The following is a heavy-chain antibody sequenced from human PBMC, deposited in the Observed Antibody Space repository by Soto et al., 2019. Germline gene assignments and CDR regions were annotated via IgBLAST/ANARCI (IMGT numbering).Heavy chain of an antibody. CDR2: ISAYNGNT. D-gene: IGHD3-16*02. CDR3: ASVFILGSYRLNFVY. CDR1: GYTFTSYG. Sequence: GASVKVSCKASGYTFTSYGISWVRQAPGQGLEWMGWISAYNGNTNYAQKLQGRVTMTTDTSTSTAYMELRSLRSDDTAVYYCASVFILGSYRLNFVYWCQGILVSGSS. V-gene: IGHV1-18*01. J-gene: IGHJ4*02.